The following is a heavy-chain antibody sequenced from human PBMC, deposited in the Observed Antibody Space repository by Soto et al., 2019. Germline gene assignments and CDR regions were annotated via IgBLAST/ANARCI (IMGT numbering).Heavy chain of an antibody. CDR1: GFTFSSHG. Sequence: GGSLRLSCAASGFTFSSHGMHWVRQAPGKGLEWVAVISYDGSNKYYADSVKGRFTISRDNSKNTLYLQMNSLRAEDTAVYYCAKEATAMVRGVIPSLPYYYYGMDVWGQGTTVTVSS. J-gene: IGHJ6*02. D-gene: IGHD3-10*01. V-gene: IGHV3-30*18. CDR2: ISYDGSNK. CDR3: AKEATAMVRGVIPSLPYYYYGMDV.